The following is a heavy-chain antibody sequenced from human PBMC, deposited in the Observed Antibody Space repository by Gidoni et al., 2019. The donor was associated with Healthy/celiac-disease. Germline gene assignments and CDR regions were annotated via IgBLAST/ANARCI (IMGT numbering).Heavy chain of an antibody. CDR2: IYPGDSDT. D-gene: IGHD6-19*01. CDR1: GYSFTSYC. Sequence: EVPLVTSGAEVEKPGESLNLSCKGSGYSFTSYCIGWVRQMPGKGLEWMGIIYPGDSDTRYSPSFQGQVTISADKSISTAYLQWSSLNASDTAMYYCARQRGQQWLARGEIDYWGQGTLVTVSS. V-gene: IGHV5-51*01. J-gene: IGHJ4*02. CDR3: ARQRGQQWLARGEIDY.